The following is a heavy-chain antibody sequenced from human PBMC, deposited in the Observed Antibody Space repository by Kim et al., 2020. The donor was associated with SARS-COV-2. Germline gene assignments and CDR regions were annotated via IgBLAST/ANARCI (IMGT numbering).Heavy chain of an antibody. Sequence: GGSLRLSCAVSGFTVRTKCMSWVRQAPGKGLQWVAMIYGDGTEYYKDHAEKGFTTLSNNYTNTSFYLENNLRSADTTPFYYCRSPDAAPVAVWVRGT. J-gene: IGHJ3*01. V-gene: IGHV3-53*01. CDR1: GFTVRTKC. CDR2: IYGDGTE. CDR3: RSPDAAPVAV.